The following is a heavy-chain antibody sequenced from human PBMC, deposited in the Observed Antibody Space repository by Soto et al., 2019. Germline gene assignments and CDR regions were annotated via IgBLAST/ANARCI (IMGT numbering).Heavy chain of an antibody. CDR2: IYYSGST. CDR3: ARGEWLGERRFDP. V-gene: IGHV4-31*03. J-gene: IGHJ5*02. D-gene: IGHD3-16*01. CDR1: GGSISSGGYY. Sequence: QVQLQESGPGLVKPSQTLSLTCTVSGGSISSGGYYWSWIRQHPGKGLEWIGYIYYSGSTYYDPSLKGRVTISVDTSNNQFSLKLSSVTAADTAVYYCARGEWLGERRFDPWGQGTLVTVSS.